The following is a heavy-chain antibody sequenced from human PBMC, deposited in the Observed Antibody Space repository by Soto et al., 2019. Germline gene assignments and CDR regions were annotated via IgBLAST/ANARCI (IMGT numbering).Heavy chain of an antibody. CDR1: GGSISSYY. CDR2: IYYSGST. CDR3: ARDKSDAGYDFWSVYYRTNYYMSV. V-gene: IGHV4-59*01. Sequence: PSETLSLTCTVSGGSISSYYWSWIRQPPGKGLEWIGYIYYSGSTNYNPSLKSRVTISVDTSKNQFSLKLSSVTAADTAVYYCARDKSDAGYDFWSVYYRTNYYMSVWGKGTTLTVSS. J-gene: IGHJ6*03. D-gene: IGHD3-3*01.